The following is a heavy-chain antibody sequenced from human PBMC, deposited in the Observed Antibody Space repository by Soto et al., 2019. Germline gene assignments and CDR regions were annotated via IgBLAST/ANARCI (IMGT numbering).Heavy chain of an antibody. Sequence: GGSLRLSCGASGFTFSSYGMDWVRQAPGKGLEWVAVISYDGRNKYYADSAKGRFTISRDNSKNTLYLQMSSLRAEDTAVYYCAKGGHGREVSTYFDYWGQGILVTVSS. CDR3: AKGGHGREVSTYFDY. V-gene: IGHV3-30*18. J-gene: IGHJ4*02. CDR2: ISYDGRNK. D-gene: IGHD1-26*01. CDR1: GFTFSSYG.